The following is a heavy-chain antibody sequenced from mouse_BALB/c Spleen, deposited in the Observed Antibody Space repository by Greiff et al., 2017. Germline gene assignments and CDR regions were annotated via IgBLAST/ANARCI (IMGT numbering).Heavy chain of an antibody. Sequence: LQQPGSELVRPGASVKLSCKASGYTFTSYWMHWVKQRPGQGLEWIGNIYPGSGSTNYDEKFKSKATLTVDTSSSTAYMQLSSLTSEDSAVYYCTRSPYGYDGRFAYWGQGTLVTVSA. CDR1: GYTFTSYW. CDR2: IYPGSGST. J-gene: IGHJ3*01. CDR3: TRSPYGYDGRFAY. D-gene: IGHD2-2*01. V-gene: IGHV1S22*01.